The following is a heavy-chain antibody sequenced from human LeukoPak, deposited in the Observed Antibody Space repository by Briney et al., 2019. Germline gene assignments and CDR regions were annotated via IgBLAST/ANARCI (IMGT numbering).Heavy chain of an antibody. D-gene: IGHD5-12*01. CDR3: ARVGDDIVAGGSWFDP. Sequence: SVKVSCKASGYTFTSYFMYWVRQAPGQGLEWMGGIIPIFGSANYAQNFQGRVTITADESTTTAYMELSSLRSEDTAVYYCARVGDDIVAGGSWFDPWGQGTPVTVSS. J-gene: IGHJ5*02. V-gene: IGHV1-69*13. CDR2: IIPIFGSA. CDR1: GYTFTSYF.